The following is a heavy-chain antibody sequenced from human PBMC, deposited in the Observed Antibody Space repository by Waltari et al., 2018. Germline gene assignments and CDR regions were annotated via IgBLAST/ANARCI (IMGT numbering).Heavy chain of an antibody. V-gene: IGHV3-9*03. CDR3: AKDVSSWYYFDY. CDR2: ISWNSGSI. Sequence: VQLVESGGGLVQPGRSLRLSCAASGFTFADYAMHWVRQAPGKGLEWVSGISWNSGSIGYADAVKGRFTIARDNAKNALYLQMNSLRAEDMALYYCAKDVSSWYYFDYWGQGTLVTVSS. CDR1: GFTFADYA. J-gene: IGHJ4*02. D-gene: IGHD6-13*01.